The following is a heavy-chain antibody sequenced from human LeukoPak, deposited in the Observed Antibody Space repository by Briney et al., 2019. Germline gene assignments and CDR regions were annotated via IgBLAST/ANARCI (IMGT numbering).Heavy chain of an antibody. Sequence: SQTLSLTCTVSGGSINSSGYYWNWIRQHPGKGLEWIGSIYYSGSTYYNPSLKSRLTISVDTSKNHFSLKLSSVTAADTAIYYCARSITMVRGFDYWGQGTLVTVSS. D-gene: IGHD3-10*01. J-gene: IGHJ4*02. CDR1: GGSINSSGYY. CDR3: ARSITMVRGFDY. V-gene: IGHV4-31*03. CDR2: IYYSGST.